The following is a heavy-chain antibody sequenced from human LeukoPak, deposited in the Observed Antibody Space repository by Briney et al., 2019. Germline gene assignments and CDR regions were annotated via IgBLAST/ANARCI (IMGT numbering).Heavy chain of an antibody. J-gene: IGHJ4*02. V-gene: IGHV1-2*02. D-gene: IGHD6-13*01. CDR3: ARGGRIAAAGTPIFHY. Sequence: GASVKVSCKASGYTFTGYYMHWVRQAPGQGLEWMGWINPNSGGTNYAQKFQGRVTMTRDTSMSTAYMELSRLRSDDTAVYYCARGGRIAAAGTPIFHYWGQGTLVTVSS. CDR1: GYTFTGYY. CDR2: INPNSGGT.